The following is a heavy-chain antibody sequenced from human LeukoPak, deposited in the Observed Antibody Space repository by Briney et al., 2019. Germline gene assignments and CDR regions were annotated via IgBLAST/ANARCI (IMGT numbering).Heavy chain of an antibody. V-gene: IGHV3-30*03. CDR3: ARAVLWFGELYPFDI. D-gene: IGHD3-10*01. Sequence: GGSLRLSCAASGFTFSSYWMSWVRQAPGKGLEWVAVISYDGSNKYYADSVKGRFTISRDNSKNTLYLQMNSLRAEDTAVYYCARAVLWFGELYPFDIWGQGTMVTVSS. CDR1: GFTFSSYW. CDR2: ISYDGSNK. J-gene: IGHJ3*02.